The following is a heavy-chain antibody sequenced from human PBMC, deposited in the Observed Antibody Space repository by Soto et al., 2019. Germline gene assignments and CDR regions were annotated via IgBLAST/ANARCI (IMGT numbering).Heavy chain of an antibody. J-gene: IGHJ5*02. CDR1: GFTFSSYS. D-gene: IGHD3-3*01. V-gene: IGHV3-21*01. Sequence: EVQLVESGGGLVKPGGSLRLSCAASGFTFSSYSMNWVRQAPGKGLEWVSSISSSSSYIYYANSVKGRFTISRDNAKNSLYLQMNSLRAEDTAVYYCARGRGMSIFGVTTKYWFDPWGQGTLVTVSS. CDR2: ISSSSSYI. CDR3: ARGRGMSIFGVTTKYWFDP.